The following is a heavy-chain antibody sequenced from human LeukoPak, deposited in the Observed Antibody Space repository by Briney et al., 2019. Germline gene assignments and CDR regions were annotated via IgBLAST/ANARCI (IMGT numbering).Heavy chain of an antibody. V-gene: IGHV4-39*07. D-gene: IGHD3-10*01. J-gene: IGHJ5*02. CDR3: VRVRGVIIRGGRYNWFDP. Sequence: SEILSLTCTVSGGSISSSSYYWGWIRQPPGKGLEWIGSIYYSGSTYYNPSLKSRVTISVDTSKNQFSLKLSSVTAADTAVYFCVRVRGVIIRGGRYNWFDPWGQGTLVTVSS. CDR2: IYYSGST. CDR1: GGSISSSSYY.